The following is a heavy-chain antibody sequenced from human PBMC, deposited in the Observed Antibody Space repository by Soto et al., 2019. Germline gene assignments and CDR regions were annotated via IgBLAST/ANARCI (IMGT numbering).Heavy chain of an antibody. D-gene: IGHD2-21*02. Sequence: QVQLMQSGAEVKKLGASVKVSCKASGDTFTDYYIHWVRQAPGQGLEWMGTVNPSGGHTTYAQHFLGRVTMTRDTSTSTLYMELTSLTSDDTAIYYCARGGHVVVVTAALDYWDQGTLVTVSS. CDR1: GDTFTDYY. J-gene: IGHJ4*02. V-gene: IGHV1-46*01. CDR2: VNPSGGHT. CDR3: ARGGHVVVVTAALDY.